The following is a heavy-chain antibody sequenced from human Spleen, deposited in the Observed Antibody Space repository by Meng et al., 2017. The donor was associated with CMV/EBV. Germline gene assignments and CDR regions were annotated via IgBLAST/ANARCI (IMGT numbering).Heavy chain of an antibody. D-gene: IGHD6-6*01. CDR3: ARDERELPYEYSILMDV. CDR1: GYTFTGYY. Sequence: ASVKVSCKASGYTFTGYYIHWVRQAPGQGLEWMGWISAYNGNTNYAQKLQGRVTMTTDTSTSTAYMELRSLRSDDTAVYYCARDERELPYEYSILMDVWGQGTTVTVSS. J-gene: IGHJ6*02. CDR2: ISAYNGNT. V-gene: IGHV1-18*04.